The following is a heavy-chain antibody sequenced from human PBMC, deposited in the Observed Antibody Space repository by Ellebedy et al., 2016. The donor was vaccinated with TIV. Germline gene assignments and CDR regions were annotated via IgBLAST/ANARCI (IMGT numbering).Heavy chain of an antibody. D-gene: IGHD2-2*01. CDR2: ISSNGGST. J-gene: IGHJ3*02. Sequence: GGSLRLSCAASGFTFDDYGMSWVRQAPGKGLEYVSAISSNGGSTYYANSVKGRFTISGDNSKNTLYLQMGSLRAEDMAVYYCARLVPDAFDIWGQGTMVTVSS. CDR1: GFTFDDYG. V-gene: IGHV3-64*01. CDR3: ARLVPDAFDI.